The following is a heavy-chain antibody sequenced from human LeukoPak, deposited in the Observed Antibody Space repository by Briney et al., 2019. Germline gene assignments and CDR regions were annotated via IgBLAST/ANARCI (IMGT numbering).Heavy chain of an antibody. J-gene: IGHJ4*02. CDR1: GGTFSSYA. D-gene: IGHD2-15*01. V-gene: IGHV1-69*04. Sequence: SVKVSCKASGGTFSSYAISWVRQAPGQGLEWMGRIIPILGIANYAQKFQGRVTMTEDTSTDTAYMELSSLRSEDTAVYYCATEPLGYCSGGSCYLWGQGTLVTVSS. CDR2: IIPILGIA. CDR3: ATEPLGYCSGGSCYL.